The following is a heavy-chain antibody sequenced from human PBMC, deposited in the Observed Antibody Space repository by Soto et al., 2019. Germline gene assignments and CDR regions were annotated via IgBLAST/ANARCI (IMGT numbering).Heavy chain of an antibody. CDR2: INHSGST. D-gene: IGHD4-17*01. CDR3: ASLPPVKTRYYYYGMDV. Sequence: PSETLSLTCAVYGGSFSGYYWSWIRQPPGKGLEWIGEINHSGSTNYKPSLKRRVTISVDTSKNQFSLKLSSVTAADTAVYYCASLPPVKTRYYYYGMDVWGQGTTVTVSS. V-gene: IGHV4-34*01. J-gene: IGHJ6*02. CDR1: GGSFSGYY.